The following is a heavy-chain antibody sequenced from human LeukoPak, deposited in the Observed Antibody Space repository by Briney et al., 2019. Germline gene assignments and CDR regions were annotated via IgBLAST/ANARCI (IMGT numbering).Heavy chain of an antibody. V-gene: IGHV3-33*05. CDR3: ARYCSGGCYSGVDY. Sequence: GGSLRLSCAASGFTFSSFGMHWVRQAPGRGLEWMALILYEDKYYADSVKGRFTISRDNSKNTLYLQMDSLRAEDTAVYYCARYCSGGCYSGVDYWGQGTLVTVPS. D-gene: IGHD2-15*01. CDR2: ILYEDK. CDR1: GFTFSSFG. J-gene: IGHJ4*02.